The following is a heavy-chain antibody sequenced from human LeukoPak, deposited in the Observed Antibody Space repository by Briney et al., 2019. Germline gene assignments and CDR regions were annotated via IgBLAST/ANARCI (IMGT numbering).Heavy chain of an antibody. Sequence: GGSLRLSRAASGFTFSSFGMHWVRQAPGKGLEWVSVIYSGGSTYYADSVKGRFTISRDNSKNTLYLQMNSLRAEDTAVYYCARESTSWYFDLWGRGTLVTVSS. D-gene: IGHD2-2*01. V-gene: IGHV3-53*01. CDR2: IYSGGST. J-gene: IGHJ2*01. CDR1: GFTFSSFG. CDR3: ARESTSWYFDL.